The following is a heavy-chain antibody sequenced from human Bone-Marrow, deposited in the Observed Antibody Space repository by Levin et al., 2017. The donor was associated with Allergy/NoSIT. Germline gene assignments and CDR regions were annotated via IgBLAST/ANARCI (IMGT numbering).Heavy chain of an antibody. Sequence: SCAASGFTFSSYAMHWVRQAPGKGLEWVAVISYDGSNKYYADSVKGRFTISRDNSKNTLYLQMNSLRAEDTAVYYCARALKYSGSYLSLNYWGQGTLVTVSS. CDR3: ARALKYSGSYLSLNY. D-gene: IGHD1-26*01. V-gene: IGHV3-30*04. CDR2: ISYDGSNK. CDR1: GFTFSSYA. J-gene: IGHJ4*02.